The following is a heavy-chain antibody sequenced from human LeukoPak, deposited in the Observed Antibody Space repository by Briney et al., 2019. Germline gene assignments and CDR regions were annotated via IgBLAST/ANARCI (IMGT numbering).Heavy chain of an antibody. CDR1: GFTFSSYA. V-gene: IGHV3-21*01. CDR3: ARDYHDSSGTKYYFDY. CDR2: MSSSNSYK. Sequence: GGSLRLSCAASGFTFSSYAMSWVRRAPGKGLEWVSSMSSSNSYKYYADSVKGRFTISRDNAKNSLYLQMNSLRAEDTAVYYCARDYHDSSGTKYYFDYWGQGTLVTVSS. J-gene: IGHJ4*02. D-gene: IGHD3-22*01.